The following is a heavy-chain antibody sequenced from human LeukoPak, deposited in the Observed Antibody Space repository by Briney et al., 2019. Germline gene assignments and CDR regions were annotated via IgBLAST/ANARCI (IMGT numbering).Heavy chain of an antibody. D-gene: IGHD3-3*01. V-gene: IGHV1-46*01. CDR2: INPSGGST. CDR3: ARATYYDFWSGYQSVDWFDP. J-gene: IGHJ5*02. Sequence: VASVTVSCKASGYTFTSYYMHWVRQAPGQGLEWMGIINPSGGSTSYAQKFQGRVTMTRDMSTSTVYMELSSLRSEDTAVYYCARATYYDFWSGYQSVDWFDPWGQGTLVTVSS. CDR1: GYTFTSYY.